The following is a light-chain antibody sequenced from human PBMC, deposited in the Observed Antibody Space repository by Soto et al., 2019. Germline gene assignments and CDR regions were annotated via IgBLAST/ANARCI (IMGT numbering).Light chain of an antibody. J-gene: IGLJ1*01. Sequence: QSALTQPPSASGSPGQSVTISCTGTPSDVGDYNSVSWYQQHPGKAPKLMIYEVSKRPSGVPDRFSGSKSGNTASLTVSGLQAEDEADYYCSSYAGSNNFVFGTGTKLTVL. CDR3: SSYAGSNNFV. CDR1: PSDVGDYNS. CDR2: EVS. V-gene: IGLV2-8*01.